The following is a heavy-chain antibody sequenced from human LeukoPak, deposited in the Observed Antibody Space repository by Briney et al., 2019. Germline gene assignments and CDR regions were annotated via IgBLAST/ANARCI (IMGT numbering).Heavy chain of an antibody. CDR3: ARTAGIAVAGSRQYFDY. D-gene: IGHD6-19*01. V-gene: IGHV4-39*01. Sequence: PSETLSLTCTVSGGLISSSSYYWGWIRQPPGKGLEWIGSFYYSGSTYYNPSLNSRVAISVDMSKNQFSLKLSSVTAADTAMYYCARTAGIAVAGSRQYFDYWGQGPLVAVSS. CDR2: FYYSGST. J-gene: IGHJ4*02. CDR1: GGLISSSSYY.